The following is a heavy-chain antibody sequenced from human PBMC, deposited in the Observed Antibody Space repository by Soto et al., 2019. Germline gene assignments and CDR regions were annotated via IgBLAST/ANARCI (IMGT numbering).Heavy chain of an antibody. CDR1: GFTFSSYA. J-gene: IGHJ4*02. CDR3: AKFSYIVVVPAAPNDY. V-gene: IGHV3-23*01. Sequence: GGSLRLSWAASGFTFSSYAMSWVRQAPGKGLEWVSAISGSGGSTYYADSVKGRFTISRDNSKNTLYLQMNSLRAEDTAVYYCAKFSYIVVVPAAPNDYWGQGTLVTVSS. CDR2: ISGSGGST. D-gene: IGHD2-2*01.